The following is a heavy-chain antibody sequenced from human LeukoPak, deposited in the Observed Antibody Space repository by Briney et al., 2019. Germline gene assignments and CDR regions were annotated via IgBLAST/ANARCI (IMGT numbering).Heavy chain of an antibody. CDR1: GGSINFYY. Sequence: PSETLSLTCTVSGGSINFYYWSWIRQPPGKGLEWIGYLYYTGSANYNPSLKSRVTMSVDTSKNQFSLKLSSVTAADTAFYYCARGRDGYDNWGQGTLVTVSS. V-gene: IGHV4-59*01. J-gene: IGHJ4*02. CDR2: LYYTGSA. CDR3: ARGRDGYDN. D-gene: IGHD5-24*01.